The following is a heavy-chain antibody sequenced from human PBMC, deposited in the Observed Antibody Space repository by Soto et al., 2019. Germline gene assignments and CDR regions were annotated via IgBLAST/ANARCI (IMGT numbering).Heavy chain of an antibody. CDR1: GYTFTSYD. J-gene: IGHJ5*02. D-gene: IGHD3-3*01. Sequence: QVQLVQSGAEVKKPGASVKVSCKASGYTFTSYDINWVRQATGQGLEWMGWMNPNSGNTGYAQKFQGRHTTTRNTSISTAYMELSSLRSEDTAVYYCARPDYDFWSGSYNWFDPWGQGTLVTVSS. V-gene: IGHV1-8*01. CDR3: ARPDYDFWSGSYNWFDP. CDR2: MNPNSGNT.